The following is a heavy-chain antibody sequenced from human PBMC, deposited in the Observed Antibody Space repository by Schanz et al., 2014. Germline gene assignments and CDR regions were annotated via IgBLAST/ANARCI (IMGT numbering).Heavy chain of an antibody. D-gene: IGHD1-26*01. CDR1: GFSFSSYA. CDR3: TTDSGHFAFDF. Sequence: EVQLLESGGGLVEPGGSLRLSCAASGFSFSSYAMGWVRQARGKGLEWVSAMNESHSTIYYADSVRGRFTISRDNAENTLFLQMNSLETEDTAVYYCTTDSGHFAFDFWGQGTMVTVSS. J-gene: IGHJ3*01. V-gene: IGHV3-23*01. CDR2: MNESHSTI.